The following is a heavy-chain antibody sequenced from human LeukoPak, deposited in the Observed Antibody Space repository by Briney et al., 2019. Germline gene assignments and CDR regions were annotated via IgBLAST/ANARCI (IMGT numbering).Heavy chain of an antibody. CDR3: AKERGQLLSYPGDAFDI. V-gene: IGHV4-34*01. Sequence: SETLSLTCAVYGGSFSGYYWSWIRQPPGKGLEWIGEINHSGSTNYNPSLKSRVTISVDTSKNQFSLKLSSVTAADTAVYYCAKERGQLLSYPGDAFDIWGQGTMVTVSS. J-gene: IGHJ3*02. D-gene: IGHD2-2*01. CDR2: INHSGST. CDR1: GGSFSGYY.